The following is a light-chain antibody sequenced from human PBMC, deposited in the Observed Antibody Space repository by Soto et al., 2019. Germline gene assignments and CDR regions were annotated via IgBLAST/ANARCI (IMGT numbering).Light chain of an antibody. J-gene: IGKJ4*01. CDR2: DTS. Sequence: IVLTQSPATLSLSPGERATLSCRASQTLSNSFIAWYQQKPGQAPRLLIYDTSSRATGVPDRYSASGSGTDFTLTISRLEPEDFAVYYCQQYNSWPLTFGGGTKVDIK. CDR3: QQYNSWPLT. CDR1: QTLSNSF. V-gene: IGKV3-20*01.